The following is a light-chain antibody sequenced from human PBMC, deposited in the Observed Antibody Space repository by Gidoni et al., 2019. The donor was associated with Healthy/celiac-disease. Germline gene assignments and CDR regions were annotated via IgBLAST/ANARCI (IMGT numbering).Light chain of an antibody. CDR1: QSVSSY. CDR2: DAS. Sequence: EIVLTHSPATLSLSPGERATLSCGASQSVSSYLAWYHQKPGQAPRLLIYDASNRAPGIPARFSGSGSGTDFTLTISSLEPEDFAVYYCQQRSNWPLTFGGGTKVEIK. V-gene: IGKV3-11*01. CDR3: QQRSNWPLT. J-gene: IGKJ4*01.